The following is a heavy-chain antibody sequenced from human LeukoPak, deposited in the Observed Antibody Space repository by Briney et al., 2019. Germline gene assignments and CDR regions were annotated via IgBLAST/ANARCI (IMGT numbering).Heavy chain of an antibody. D-gene: IGHD3-22*01. Sequence: ASVKVSCKASGGTFSIYSIRWVRQAPGQGLEWMGRIIPILGIANYAQKFQGRVTITADKSTSTAYMELSSLRSEDTAVYYCARGMYYDSSGYIDYWGQGTLVTVSS. V-gene: IGHV1-69*04. J-gene: IGHJ4*02. CDR3: ARGMYYDSSGYIDY. CDR2: IIPILGIA. CDR1: GGTFSIYS.